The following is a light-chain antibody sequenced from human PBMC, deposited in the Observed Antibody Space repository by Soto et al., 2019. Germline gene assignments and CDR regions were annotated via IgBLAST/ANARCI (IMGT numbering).Light chain of an antibody. CDR3: SSYRSSSSPKV. CDR2: DVS. J-gene: IGLJ1*01. CDR1: SSHVGGYNY. Sequence: QSVLTQPASVSGSPGQSITISCTGTSSHVGGYNYVSWYQQHPGKAPKLMIYDVSKRPSGVSNRFSGAKSGNPASLTISGLQAEDEGDYHCSSYRSSSSPKVFGTGTKLTVL. V-gene: IGLV2-14*01.